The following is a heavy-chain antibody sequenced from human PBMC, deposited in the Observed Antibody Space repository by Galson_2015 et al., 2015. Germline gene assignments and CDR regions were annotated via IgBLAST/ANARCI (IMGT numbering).Heavy chain of an antibody. CDR3: ARRGRAGTTDYFYYYMDV. CDR2: IYPGDSDT. J-gene: IGHJ6*03. D-gene: IGHD1-7*01. CDR1: GYNFRTYW. V-gene: IGHV5-51*01. Sequence: QSGAEVKKPGESLKISCKGSGYNFRTYWIDWVRQMPGKGLEWMGTIYPGDSDTTYSPSFQGQVTISVDKSITTAYLQWSSLKASDTAMYYCARRGRAGTTDYFYYYMDVWGEGTTVTVSS.